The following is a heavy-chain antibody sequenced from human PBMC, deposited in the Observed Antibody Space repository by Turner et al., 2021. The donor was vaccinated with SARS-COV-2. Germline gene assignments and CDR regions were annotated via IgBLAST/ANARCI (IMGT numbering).Heavy chain of an antibody. D-gene: IGHD6-6*01. J-gene: IGHJ4*02. CDR1: GYTFSGYY. CDR3: ARVSSLSYYFDY. Sequence: QVQLVQSGAEVKKPGGSVKVSCKASGYTFSGYYMHWVRQAPGQGLEWMGWINPNSGGTNYAQKFQGRVTMTRDTSISTAYMDLSRLRSDDTAVYYCARVSSLSYYFDYWGQGTLVTVSS. CDR2: INPNSGGT. V-gene: IGHV1-2*02.